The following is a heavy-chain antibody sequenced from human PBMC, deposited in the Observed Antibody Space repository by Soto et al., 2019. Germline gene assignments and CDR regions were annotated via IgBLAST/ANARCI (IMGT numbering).Heavy chain of an antibody. CDR3: ARDLGGWPDY. CDR1: GGTSSTYS. J-gene: IGHJ4*02. CDR2: MIPYRGNT. D-gene: IGHD2-15*01. V-gene: IGHV1-69*08. Sequence: SVKVSCKSSGGTSSTYSINWVRQAPGQGHEWMGRMIPYRGNTNYAQKFQGRVTMTRDNSTSASYMELSSLTADDTAVYYCARDLGGWPDYWGQGTLVTVSS.